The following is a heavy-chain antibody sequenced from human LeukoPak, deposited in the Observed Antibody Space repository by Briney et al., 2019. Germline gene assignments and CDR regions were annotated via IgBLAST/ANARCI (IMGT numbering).Heavy chain of an antibody. J-gene: IGHJ5*02. CDR3: ARGSYDFWSGYSWFDP. CDR1: GGSISSYY. CDR2: IYYSGST. Sequence: SETLSLTCTVSGGSISSYYWSWIRQPPGKGLEWIGYIYYSGSTNYNPSLKSRVTISVDTSKNQFSLKLSSVTAADTVVYYCARGSYDFWSGYSWFDPWGQGTLVTVSS. V-gene: IGHV4-59*01. D-gene: IGHD3-3*01.